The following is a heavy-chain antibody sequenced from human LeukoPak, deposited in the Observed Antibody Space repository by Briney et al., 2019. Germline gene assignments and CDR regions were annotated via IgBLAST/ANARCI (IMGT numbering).Heavy chain of an antibody. J-gene: IGHJ5*02. V-gene: IGHV4-39*01. CDR3: AQSIGSSYWIGNWFDP. D-gene: IGHD2-15*01. Sequence: SETLSLTCAVSGGSISSSSHSWGWIHQPPGKGLQWIVSIYYTGTTHYNPSVKSRVTISVDTSKNQFSMKLNSVTAADTAVYYCAQSIGSSYWIGNWFDPWGQGTLVTVS. CDR2: IYYTGTT. CDR1: GGSISSSSHS.